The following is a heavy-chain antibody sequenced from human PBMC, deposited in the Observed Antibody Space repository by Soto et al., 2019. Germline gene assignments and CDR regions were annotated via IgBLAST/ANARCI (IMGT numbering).Heavy chain of an antibody. CDR2: IIPIFGTA. J-gene: IGHJ5*02. V-gene: IGHV1-69*06. D-gene: IGHD3-10*01. Sequence: ASVKVSCKASGGTFSSYAISWVRQAPGQGLEWMGGIIPIFGTANYAQKFQGRVTITADKSTSTAYMELSSLRSEDTAVYYCARRRDNDYYGSGSYYLWGQGTLVTVPS. CDR3: ARRRDNDYYGSGSYYL. CDR1: GGTFSSYA.